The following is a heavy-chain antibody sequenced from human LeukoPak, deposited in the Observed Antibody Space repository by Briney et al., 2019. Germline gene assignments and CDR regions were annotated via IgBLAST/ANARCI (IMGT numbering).Heavy chain of an antibody. D-gene: IGHD6-19*01. V-gene: IGHV3-7*01. CDR3: ARDLAVGAPPEN. J-gene: IGHJ4*02. CDR2: IKQDGSEK. CDR1: ELTFIGNW. Sequence: GGPLRPSFEPLELTFIGNWISGARKPQGKGRGWVANIKQDGSEKDYVDSVKGRFTISRDNAKNSLYLQMNSLRAEDTAVYYCARDLAVGAPPENWGQGTLVTVSS.